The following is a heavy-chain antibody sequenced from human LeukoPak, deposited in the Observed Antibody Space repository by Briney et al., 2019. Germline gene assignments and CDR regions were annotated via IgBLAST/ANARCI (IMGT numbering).Heavy chain of an antibody. CDR2: IYYTGST. CDR3: ARHARDYHYGFDV. Sequence: SETLSLTCSVSGDSIRPYYWSWIRQPPGKGLEWIAQIYYTGSTSYNPSLKSRVTVSVDTSNNHLSLRLTSVTAADTAVYYCARHARDYHYGFDVWGQGTTVTVSS. V-gene: IGHV4-59*08. CDR1: GDSIRPYY. J-gene: IGHJ6*02.